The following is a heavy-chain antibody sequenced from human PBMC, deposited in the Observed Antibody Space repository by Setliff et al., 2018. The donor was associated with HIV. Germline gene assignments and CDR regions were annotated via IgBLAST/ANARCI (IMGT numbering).Heavy chain of an antibody. J-gene: IGHJ6*02. CDR1: GHTFTNYD. CDR3: ARGKGVGGVIITGGLDV. CDR2: MNPNSGVS. V-gene: IGHV1-8*01. Sequence: GASVKVSCKPPGHTFTNYDIHWMRRAPGQGLEWMGWMNPNSGVSGYALKFHDRVTMTRDTSITTLYMELSNLTSEDTAVYYCARGKGVGGVIITGGLDVWGQGTTVTVS. D-gene: IGHD3-10*01.